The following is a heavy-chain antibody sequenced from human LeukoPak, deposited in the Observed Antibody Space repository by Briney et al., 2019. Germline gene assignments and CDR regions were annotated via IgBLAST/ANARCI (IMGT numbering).Heavy chain of an antibody. CDR2: ISWDGGST. V-gene: IGHV3-43D*04. CDR3: AKDKGYGSGSYPYYYYGMDV. CDR1: GFTFDDYA. D-gene: IGHD3-10*01. Sequence: GGSLRLSCAASGFTFDDYAMHWVRHAPGKGLEWVSLISWDGGSTYYADSVKGRFTISRDNSKNSLYLQMNSLRAEDTALYYCAKDKGYGSGSYPYYYYGMDVWGKGTTVTVSS. J-gene: IGHJ6*04.